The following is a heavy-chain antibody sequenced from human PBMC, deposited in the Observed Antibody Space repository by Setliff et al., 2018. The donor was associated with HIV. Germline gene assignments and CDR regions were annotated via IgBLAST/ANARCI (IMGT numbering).Heavy chain of an antibody. CDR3: ARGVNFDY. Sequence: SETLSLTCTVSGASISSSSYFWGWIRQPPGKGLEWIGDINHSGKTNYNRSLKSRVTISLDTSRNQFSLKLTSVTAADTAIYYCARGVNFDYWGQGTQVTVSS. V-gene: IGHV4-39*07. D-gene: IGHD3-3*01. J-gene: IGHJ4*02. CDR2: INHSGKT. CDR1: GASISSSSYF.